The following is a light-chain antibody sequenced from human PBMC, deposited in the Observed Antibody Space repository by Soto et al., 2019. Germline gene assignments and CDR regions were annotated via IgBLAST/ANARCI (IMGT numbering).Light chain of an antibody. J-gene: IGKJ5*01. V-gene: IGKV3-11*01. Sequence: EIVLTQSPATLSLSPGERATPSCRASQSIGRFLAWYQHKPGQAPRLLIYDASNRATGIPARFSASGSETDFTLTISSLEPEDFAVYYCQQRSSRPREISFGQGTRL. CDR3: QQRSSRPREIS. CDR2: DAS. CDR1: QSIGRF.